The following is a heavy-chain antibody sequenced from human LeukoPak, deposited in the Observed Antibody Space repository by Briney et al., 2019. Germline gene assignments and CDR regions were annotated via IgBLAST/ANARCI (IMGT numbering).Heavy chain of an antibody. Sequence: GASVKVSCKASGYTFSDYFVHWVRQAPGQGLEWMGWINPKSGVTKYARKFQGRVTTVRDTATSTVYMDLSSLTSDDTAVYFCARGWGSLYYFDFWGQGTLVTVSS. CDR3: ARGWGSLYYFDF. CDR2: INPKSGVT. J-gene: IGHJ4*02. V-gene: IGHV1-2*02. D-gene: IGHD3-16*01. CDR1: GYTFSDYF.